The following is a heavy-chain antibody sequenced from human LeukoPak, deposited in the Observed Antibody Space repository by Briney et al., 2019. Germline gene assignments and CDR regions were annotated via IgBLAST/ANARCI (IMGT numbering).Heavy chain of an antibody. Sequence: GGSLRLSCAASGFTFSSYEMNWVRQAPGKGLEWVSYISSSGSTIYYADSVKGRFTISRDNAKNSLYLQMDSLRAEDTAVYYCARDGYSYGYGDYWGQGTLVTVSS. CDR2: ISSSGSTI. CDR3: ARDGYSYGYGDY. V-gene: IGHV3-48*03. CDR1: GFTFSSYE. J-gene: IGHJ4*02. D-gene: IGHD5-18*01.